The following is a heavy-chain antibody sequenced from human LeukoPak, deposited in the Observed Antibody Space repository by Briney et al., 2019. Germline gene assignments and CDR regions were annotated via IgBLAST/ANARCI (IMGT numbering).Heavy chain of an antibody. CDR3: AKGDCSSTSCPSEY. CDR2: ISGSGDNT. V-gene: IGHV3-23*01. J-gene: IGHJ4*02. CDR1: GFTFSSYA. Sequence: QPGGSLRLSGAASGFTFSSYAMSWVRQVPGRGLEWVSVISGSGDNTYYADSVKGRFAISRDNSKNMLYLQMNSLRAEDTAVYYCAKGDCSSTSCPSEYWGQGTLVTVSS. D-gene: IGHD2-2*01.